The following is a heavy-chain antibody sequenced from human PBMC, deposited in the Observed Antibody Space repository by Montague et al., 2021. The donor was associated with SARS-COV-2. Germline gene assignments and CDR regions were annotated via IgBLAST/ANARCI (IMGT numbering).Heavy chain of an antibody. CDR2: IYYSGST. J-gene: IGHJ4*02. D-gene: IGHD3-3*01. Sequence: SETLSLTCTVSGGSVNSGSYHWNWIRQPPGKGLEWTGYIYYSGSTSYNPSLKSRVTISLDTSKNQFSLNLTSVTAADTALYFCARELEIHDFLSGYYIGDWGQGTLVTVSS. CDR3: ARELEIHDFLSGYYIGD. V-gene: IGHV4-61*01. CDR1: GGSVNSGSYH.